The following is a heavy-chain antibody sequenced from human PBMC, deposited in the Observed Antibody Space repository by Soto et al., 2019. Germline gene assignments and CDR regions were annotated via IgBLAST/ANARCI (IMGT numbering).Heavy chain of an antibody. CDR3: ARGIATGQLDP. J-gene: IGHJ5*02. CDR1: GYTXSRYT. Sequence: SXKVSFKASGYTXSRYTRHLVRQAPGQRLEWMGWINPDNGNTKSSQKFQDRVIITRYKSASTAYIDLSRLRSEDTAVYYCARGIATGQLDPWGQGTLVTVSS. D-gene: IGHD2-15*01. CDR2: INPDNGNT. V-gene: IGHV1-3*01.